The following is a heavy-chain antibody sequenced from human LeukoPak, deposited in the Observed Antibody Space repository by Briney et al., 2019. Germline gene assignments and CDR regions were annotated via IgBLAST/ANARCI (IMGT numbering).Heavy chain of an antibody. CDR3: TRQSGTVTPIDY. CDR2: IHHSGST. CDR1: SGSLSGYS. Sequence: SETLSLTCAVSSGSLSGYSWGWIRQAPGKGLDWIGEIHHSGSTTYNSSLKNRVTISLDKPKSQFSLILTSVTAANTAVYYCTRQSGTVTPIDYWGQGILVTVSS. D-gene: IGHD4-17*01. J-gene: IGHJ4*02. V-gene: IGHV4-34*01.